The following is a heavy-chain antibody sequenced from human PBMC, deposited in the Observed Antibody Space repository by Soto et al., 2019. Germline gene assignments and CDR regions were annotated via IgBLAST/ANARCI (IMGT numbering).Heavy chain of an antibody. Sequence: EVQLVESGGALVQPGRSLRLSCAASGFKFDNYAMHWVRQAPGKGLEWVSGINGNSGKMDYGDSVKGRFTISRDNARNSLYLQMNSLRGEDTALYYCAKGRWGQLAPPPDSWGQGTLVTVSS. CDR1: GFKFDNYA. V-gene: IGHV3-9*01. CDR3: AKGRWGQLAPPPDS. CDR2: INGNSGKM. J-gene: IGHJ5*01. D-gene: IGHD6-13*01.